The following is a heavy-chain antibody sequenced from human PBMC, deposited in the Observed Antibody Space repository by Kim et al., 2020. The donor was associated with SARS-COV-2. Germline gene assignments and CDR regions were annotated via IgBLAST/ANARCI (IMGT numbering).Heavy chain of an antibody. J-gene: IGHJ6*02. CDR2: IIPIFGTA. CDR3: ASPDLVITDDSSSWYVGGYHGMDV. CDR1: GGTFSSYA. V-gene: IGHV1-69*13. D-gene: IGHD6-13*01. Sequence: SVKVSCKASGGTFSSYAISWVRQAPGQGLEWMGGIIPIFGTANYPQKFQGRVTITADESTSTAYMELSSLRSEDTAVYYCASPDLVITDDSSSWYVGGYHGMDVWGQGTTVTVSS.